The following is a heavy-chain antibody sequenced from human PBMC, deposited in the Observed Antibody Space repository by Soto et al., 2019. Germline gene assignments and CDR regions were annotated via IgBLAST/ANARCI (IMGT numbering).Heavy chain of an antibody. V-gene: IGHV3-23*01. CDR3: ASPSTVTIAQTDY. J-gene: IGHJ4*02. CDR2: ISGSGGST. CDR1: GFTFSSYA. D-gene: IGHD4-17*01. Sequence: GGSLRLSCAASGFTFSSYAMSWVRQAPGKGLEWVSAISGSGGSTYYADSVKGRFTISRDNSKNTLYLQMNSLRAEDTAVYYCASPSTVTIAQTDYWGQGTLVTVSS.